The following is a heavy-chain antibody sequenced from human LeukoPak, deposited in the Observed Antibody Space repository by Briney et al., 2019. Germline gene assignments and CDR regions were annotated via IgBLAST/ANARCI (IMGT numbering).Heavy chain of an antibody. J-gene: IGHJ6*02. CDR3: AKAKGSGSYYYYYGMDV. Sequence: GGSLRLSCAAAGFTFSNYAMTWVRQAPGRGLEWVSSISGSGGSTYYADSVKGRFTISRDNSKNTLYLQMYSLRAEDTAVYYCAKAKGSGSYYYYYGMDVWGQGTTVTVSS. V-gene: IGHV3-23*01. CDR2: ISGSGGST. D-gene: IGHD3-10*01. CDR1: GFTFSNYA.